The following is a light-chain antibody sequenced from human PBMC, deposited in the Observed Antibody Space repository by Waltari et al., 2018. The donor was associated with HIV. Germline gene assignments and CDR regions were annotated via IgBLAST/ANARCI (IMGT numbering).Light chain of an antibody. J-gene: IGKJ2*01. V-gene: IGKV3-20*01. Sequence: DMVLTQYPGTLSLSPGERATLSCRASQNVNNRYLAWYQLKPGQPPRLLIYAASNRAPGIPARFSGRGSGTDFTLTITRLEPEYFAVYSCHQYGNPPFTFGQGSKLEI. CDR2: AAS. CDR1: QNVNNRY. CDR3: HQYGNPPFT.